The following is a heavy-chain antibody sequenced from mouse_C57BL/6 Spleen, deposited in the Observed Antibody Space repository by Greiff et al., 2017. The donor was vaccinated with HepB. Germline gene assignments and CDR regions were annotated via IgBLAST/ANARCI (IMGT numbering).Heavy chain of an antibody. CDR1: GFTFSDYG. V-gene: IGHV5-17*01. J-gene: IGHJ3*01. Sequence: DVQLVESGGGLVKPGGSLKLSCAASGFTFSDYGMHWVCQAPEQGLEWVAYISSGSSTIYYADTVKGRFTISRDNAKNTLFLQMTSLRSEDTAMYYCARKDYGAWFAYWGQGTLVTVSA. CDR3: ARKDYGAWFAY. D-gene: IGHD1-2*01. CDR2: ISSGSSTI.